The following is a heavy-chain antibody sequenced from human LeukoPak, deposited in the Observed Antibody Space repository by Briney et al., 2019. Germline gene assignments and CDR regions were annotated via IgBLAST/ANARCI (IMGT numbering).Heavy chain of an antibody. CDR3: ARGAETTTNWFGP. J-gene: IGHJ5*02. Sequence: ASAKVSCKASGGTFSSYAIRWVRQAPGQGLEWMGRINPNGGGTNYAQKFQGRVTVIRDTSISQAYMELSRLTSDDTAVYYCARGAETTTNWFGPWGQGTLVTVSS. CDR1: GGTFSSYA. V-gene: IGHV1-2*06. CDR2: INPNGGGT. D-gene: IGHD1-7*01.